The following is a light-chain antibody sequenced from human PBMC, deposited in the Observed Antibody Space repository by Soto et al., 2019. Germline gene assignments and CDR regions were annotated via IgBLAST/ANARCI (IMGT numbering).Light chain of an antibody. CDR1: QSIGSY. J-gene: IGKJ1*01. V-gene: IGKV3-11*01. Sequence: EIVLTQSPATLSLSPGERATLSCRASQSIGSYLAWYQQQPGQAPRLLIYDASNRATGIPARFSGSGSGTDFTLTISSLEPEDFAVYYCQLRNNWPPTWTFGQGTKVESK. CDR3: QLRNNWPPTWT. CDR2: DAS.